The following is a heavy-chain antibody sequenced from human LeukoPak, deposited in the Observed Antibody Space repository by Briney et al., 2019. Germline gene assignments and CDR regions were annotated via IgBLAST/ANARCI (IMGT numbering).Heavy chain of an antibody. V-gene: IGHV3-30*04. CDR2: ISYVGTYK. J-gene: IGHJ4*02. CDR3: ARDAYGGNSGYYFDY. Sequence: PGRSLRLSCAASGFTISTFAMHWVRQAPGKGLEWVAIISYVGTYKYYADSVKGRFTISRDNSKNTLYLQMNSLRAEDTAVYYCARDAYGGNSGYYFDYWGQGALVTVSS. CDR1: GFTISTFA. D-gene: IGHD4-23*01.